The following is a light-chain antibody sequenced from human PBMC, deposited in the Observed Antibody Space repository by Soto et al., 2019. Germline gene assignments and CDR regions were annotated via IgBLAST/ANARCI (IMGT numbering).Light chain of an antibody. CDR2: DAS. CDR3: QQCGDSWS. V-gene: IGKV1-5*01. CDR1: QNIGTW. Sequence: DIRMTQSPSTLSASVGDRVTITCRASQNIGTWLAWYQQKPGKAPDLLIYDASTLESGVPSRFSGSGSGTEFTLTISSLHPGDLATYYCQQCGDSWSFGQGTKVEIK. J-gene: IGKJ1*01.